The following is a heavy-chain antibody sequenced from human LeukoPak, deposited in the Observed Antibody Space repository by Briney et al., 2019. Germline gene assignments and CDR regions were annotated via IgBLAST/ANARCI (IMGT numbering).Heavy chain of an antibody. CDR1: GFTFSTYA. CDR3: AKENGRFLEWLSYGMAV. Sequence: GGSLRLSCAASGFTFSTYAIIWVRQAPGKGLEWVSAISGSGGETYYADSVKGRFTISRDNSKNTLYLQMNSLRAEDTAVYCCAKENGRFLEWLSYGMAVWGQGTTVTVSS. CDR2: ISGSGGET. J-gene: IGHJ6*02. V-gene: IGHV3-23*01. D-gene: IGHD3-3*01.